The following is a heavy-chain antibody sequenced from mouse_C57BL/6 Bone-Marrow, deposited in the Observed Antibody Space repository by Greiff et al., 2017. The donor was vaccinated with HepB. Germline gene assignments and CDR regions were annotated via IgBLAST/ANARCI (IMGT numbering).Heavy chain of an antibody. CDR2: IDPNSGGT. CDR1: GYTFTSYW. J-gene: IGHJ4*01. CDR3: ARRGAMDY. V-gene: IGHV1-72*01. Sequence: QVQLKQPGAELVKPGASVKLSCKASGYTFTSYWMHWVKQRPGRGLEWIGRIDPNSGGTKYNEKFKSKATMTVDKPSSTAYMHLSSLTSEDSAVYYCARRGAMDYWGQGTSVTVSS.